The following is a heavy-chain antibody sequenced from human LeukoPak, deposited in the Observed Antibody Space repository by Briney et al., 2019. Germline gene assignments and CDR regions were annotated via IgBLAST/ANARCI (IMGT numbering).Heavy chain of an antibody. CDR3: ARSSHDFWSGYHNWFDP. V-gene: IGHV1-18*01. Sequence: RASVKVSCKASGYTFTSYGISWVRQAPGQGLEWMGWISAYNGNTNYAQKLQGRVTMTTDTSTSTAYMELRSLRSDDTAVYYCARSSHDFWSGYHNWFDPWGQGTLVTVSS. CDR2: ISAYNGNT. CDR1: GYTFTSYG. D-gene: IGHD3-3*01. J-gene: IGHJ5*02.